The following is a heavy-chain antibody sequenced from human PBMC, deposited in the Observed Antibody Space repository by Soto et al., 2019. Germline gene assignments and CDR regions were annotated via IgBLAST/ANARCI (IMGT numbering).Heavy chain of an antibody. CDR3: TRVPHRYCSGGSCYSSDYYYYYMDV. Sequence: KPGGSLRLSCTASGFTFGDYAMSWFRQAPGKGLEWVGFIRSKAYGGTTEYAASVKGRFTISRDDSKSIAYLQMNSLKTEDTAVYYCTRVPHRYCSGGSCYSSDYYYYYMDVWGKGTTVTVSS. D-gene: IGHD2-15*01. CDR1: GFTFGDYA. CDR2: IRSKAYGGTT. J-gene: IGHJ6*03. V-gene: IGHV3-49*05.